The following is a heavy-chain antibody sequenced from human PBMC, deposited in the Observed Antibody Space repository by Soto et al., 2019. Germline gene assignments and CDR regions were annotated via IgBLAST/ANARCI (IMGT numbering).Heavy chain of an antibody. Sequence: QEKLVESGGGMVQPGRSLRLSCAASGFTFSAYGMHWVRQAPGKGLEWVTVISYDGSSNYYADSVKGRFIVSRDNSKNTLYLQMNSLRPEDTAVYYCAKVTFSGDYYYSYGMDVWGQGTTVTVSS. CDR1: GFTFSAYG. CDR2: ISYDGSSN. CDR3: AKVTFSGDYYYSYGMDV. D-gene: IGHD1-26*01. V-gene: IGHV3-30*18. J-gene: IGHJ6*02.